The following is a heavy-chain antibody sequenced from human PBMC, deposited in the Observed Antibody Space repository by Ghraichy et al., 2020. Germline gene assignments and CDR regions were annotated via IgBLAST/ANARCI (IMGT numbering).Heavy chain of an antibody. J-gene: IGHJ6*02. Sequence: GGSLRLSCTGSGFTFGEYAMNWVRQAPGKGLEWVGFIRTKGSGGTTDYAASVQGRFSVVRDDSKGVAYLQMNNLLPEDTAVYFCAGDRPSRDRPLWFGGTKYLYNGMDVWGQGTTVTVSS. CDR1: GFTFGEYA. D-gene: IGHD3-10*01. V-gene: IGHV3-49*04. CDR3: AGDRPSRDRPLWFGGTKYLYNGMDV. CDR2: IRTKGSGGTT.